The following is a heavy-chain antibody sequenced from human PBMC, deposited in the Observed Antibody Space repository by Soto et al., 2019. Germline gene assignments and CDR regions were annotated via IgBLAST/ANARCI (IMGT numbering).Heavy chain of an antibody. D-gene: IGHD3-3*01. Sequence: GGSLRLSCAASGFTFSSYSMNWVRQAPGKGLEWVSSISSSSSYIYYADSVKGRFTISRDNAKNSLYLQMNSLRAEDTAVYYCARDFLTYYDFWSGTNWFDPWGQGTLVTVSS. CDR3: ARDFLTYYDFWSGTNWFDP. J-gene: IGHJ5*02. CDR1: GFTFSSYS. CDR2: ISSSSSYI. V-gene: IGHV3-21*01.